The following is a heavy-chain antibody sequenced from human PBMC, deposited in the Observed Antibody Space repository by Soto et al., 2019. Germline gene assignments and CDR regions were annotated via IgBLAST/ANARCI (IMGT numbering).Heavy chain of an antibody. V-gene: IGHV3-23*01. CDR2: ISNSGGST. Sequence: GGSLRLSCAASGFTFSSYAMSWVRQAPGKGLEWVSSISNSGGSTYYADSVKGRFTISRDNSKDTRYLQMNSLRPEDTAVYYCAKTSYGSGSYRPDFDYWGQGTLVTVSS. D-gene: IGHD3-10*01. CDR3: AKTSYGSGSYRPDFDY. J-gene: IGHJ4*02. CDR1: GFTFSSYA.